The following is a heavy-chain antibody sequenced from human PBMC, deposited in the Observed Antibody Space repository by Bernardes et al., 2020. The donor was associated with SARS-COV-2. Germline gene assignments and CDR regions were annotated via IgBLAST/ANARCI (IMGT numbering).Heavy chain of an antibody. D-gene: IGHD6-19*01. CDR2: IYWNDDK. Sequence: SDPALGKPTQTLTLTCSFSGFSLSSSGVGVGWIRQPPGKALEWLALIYWNDDKRHSPSLKSRLTITKDTSKKQVVLTMTNMDPVDTATYYCAHVIRYSSGWSTGGPYFDYWGQGTLVTVSS. J-gene: IGHJ4*02. CDR3: AHVIRYSSGWSTGGPYFDY. CDR1: GFSLSSSGVG. V-gene: IGHV2-5*01.